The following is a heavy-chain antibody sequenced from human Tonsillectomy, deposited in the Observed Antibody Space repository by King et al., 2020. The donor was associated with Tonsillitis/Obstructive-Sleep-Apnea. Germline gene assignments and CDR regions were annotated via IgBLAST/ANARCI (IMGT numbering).Heavy chain of an antibody. Sequence: VQLVESGGGVVQPGGSLRLSCAASGFTFRTYIMHWVRQAPGKGLEWGGVIISDGKNKYYAASVKGRFTISRDNSQNTLYLQMNSLRAEDTAVYYCARDLRTGTTNDAFDIWGQGTMVAVSS. V-gene: IGHV3-30*01. CDR3: ARDLRTGTTNDAFDI. J-gene: IGHJ3*02. D-gene: IGHD1-1*01. CDR2: IISDGKNK. CDR1: GFTFRTYI.